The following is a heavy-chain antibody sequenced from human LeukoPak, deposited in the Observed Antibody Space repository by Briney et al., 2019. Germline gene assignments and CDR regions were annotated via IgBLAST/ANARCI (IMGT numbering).Heavy chain of an antibody. CDR2: ISYDGSNK. V-gene: IGHV3-30*18. Sequence: GGSLRLSCAASGFTFSSYGMHWVRQAPGKGLEWVAVISYDGSNKYYADSVKGRFTISRDNSKSTLYLQMNSLRAEDTAVYYCAKDAEYSSSLPGYFQHWGQGTLVTVSS. CDR1: GFTFSSYG. D-gene: IGHD6-13*01. J-gene: IGHJ1*01. CDR3: AKDAEYSSSLPGYFQH.